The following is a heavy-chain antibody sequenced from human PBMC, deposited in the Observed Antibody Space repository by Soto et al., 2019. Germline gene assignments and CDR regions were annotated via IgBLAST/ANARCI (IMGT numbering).Heavy chain of an antibody. D-gene: IGHD3-22*01. J-gene: IGHJ4*02. Sequence: XGPTLMNPTETLTLTCTFFLFSLNNGRMGVSWIRQPPGKALEWLAHVFSNDGKSYNSSLKSRLTVSKDTSKSQVVLTMTNMDPVDTGTYYCARITYYDSSTYRRFDYWGQGTLVTVSS. V-gene: IGHV2-26*01. CDR1: LFSLNNGRMG. CDR2: VFSNDGK. CDR3: ARITYYDSSTYRRFDY.